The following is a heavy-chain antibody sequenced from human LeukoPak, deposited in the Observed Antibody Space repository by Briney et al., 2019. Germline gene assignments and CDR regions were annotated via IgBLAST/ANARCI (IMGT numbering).Heavy chain of an antibody. D-gene: IGHD6-19*01. Sequence: GASVKVSRKASGYTFTGYYMHWVRQAPGQGLEWMGWINPNSGGTNYAQKFQGWVTMTRDTSISTAYMELGRLRSDDTAVYYCARGGSLAVAPHQYYFDYWGQGTLVTVSS. CDR2: INPNSGGT. J-gene: IGHJ4*02. V-gene: IGHV1-2*04. CDR3: ARGGSLAVAPHQYYFDY. CDR1: GYTFTGYY.